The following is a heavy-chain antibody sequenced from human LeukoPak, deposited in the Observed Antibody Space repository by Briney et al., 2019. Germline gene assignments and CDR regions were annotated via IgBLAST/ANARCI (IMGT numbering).Heavy chain of an antibody. CDR1: GGSFSGYY. D-gene: IGHD1-26*01. CDR2: IHYSGST. CDR3: ARGQGSGSSWAFDY. V-gene: IGHV4-59*01. J-gene: IGHJ4*02. Sequence: PSETLSLTCAVYGGSFSGYYWSWIRQPPGKGLEWIGYIHYSGSTTYNPSLKSRVTISVDPSKHQFSLSLSSVTAADTAVYYCARGQGSGSSWAFDYWGQGTLVTVSS.